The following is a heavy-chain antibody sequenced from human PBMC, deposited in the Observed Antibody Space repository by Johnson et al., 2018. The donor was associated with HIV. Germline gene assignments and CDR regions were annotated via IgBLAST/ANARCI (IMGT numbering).Heavy chain of an antibody. Sequence: QEKLVESGGGVVQPGGSLRLSCAASGFSFSSYDMHWVRQAPGKGLEWVAVISYDGSNKYYADSVKGRFTISRDNSKNTLYLQMNSLRAEDTAVYYCAKDRWYDSSGKSANLADDAFDIWGQGTMVTVSS. CDR3: AKDRWYDSSGKSANLADDAFDI. D-gene: IGHD3-22*01. CDR1: GFSFSSYD. J-gene: IGHJ3*02. CDR2: ISYDGSNK. V-gene: IGHV3-33*05.